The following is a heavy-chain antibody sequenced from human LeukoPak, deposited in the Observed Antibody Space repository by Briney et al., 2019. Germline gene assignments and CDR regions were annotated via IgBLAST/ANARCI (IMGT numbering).Heavy chain of an antibody. CDR1: GFTFSSYS. V-gene: IGHV3-21*01. J-gene: IGHJ6*02. CDR3: ARAKLRSLGALRNYYYYGMDV. Sequence: GGSLRLSCAASGFTFSSYSMNWVRQAPGKGLEWASSISSSSSYIYYADSVKGRFTISRDNAKNSLYLQMNSLRAEGTAVYYCARAKLRSLGALRNYYYYGMDVWGQGTTVTVSS. D-gene: IGHD1-26*01. CDR2: ISSSSSYI.